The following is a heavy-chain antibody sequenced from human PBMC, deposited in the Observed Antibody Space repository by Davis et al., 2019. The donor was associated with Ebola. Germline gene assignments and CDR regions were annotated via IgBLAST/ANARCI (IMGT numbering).Heavy chain of an antibody. D-gene: IGHD3-22*01. CDR3: ARGLRYDSSDY. J-gene: IGHJ4*02. V-gene: IGHV1-18*04. Sequence: ASVKVSCKASGYTFTAFYIHWVRQAPGQGLEWMGWISGYNGKTNYAQKFQGRITMTTDTSTSTAYMELRSLRSDDTAVYYCARGLRYDSSDYWGQGTLVTVSS. CDR1: GYTFTAFY. CDR2: ISGYNGKT.